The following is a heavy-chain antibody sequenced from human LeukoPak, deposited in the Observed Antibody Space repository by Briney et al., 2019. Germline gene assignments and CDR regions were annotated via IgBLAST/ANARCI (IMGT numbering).Heavy chain of an antibody. CDR3: ARELIVVVIGKAFDI. J-gene: IGHJ3*02. Sequence: GGSLRLSCAASGFTFSSYWMSWVRQAPGKGLEWVANIKQDGSEKYYVDSVKGRFTISRDNAKNSLYLQMNSLRAEDTAVYYCARELIVVVIGKAFDIWGQGTMVTVSS. CDR2: IKQDGSEK. CDR1: GFTFSSYW. V-gene: IGHV3-7*01. D-gene: IGHD2-21*01.